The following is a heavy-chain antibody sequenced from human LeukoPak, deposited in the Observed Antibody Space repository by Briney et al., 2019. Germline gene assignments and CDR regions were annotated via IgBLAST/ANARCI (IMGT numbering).Heavy chain of an antibody. CDR1: GFTFSSYA. V-gene: IGHV3-30*04. Sequence: GGSLRLSCAASGFTFSSYAMHWVRQAPGKGLEWVAVISYDGSNKYYADSVKGRFTISRDNSKNTLYLQMNSLRAEDRAVYYCAREPSYDSSGYEIDFWGQGTVVSVSS. CDR2: ISYDGSNK. J-gene: IGHJ4*02. CDR3: AREPSYDSSGYEIDF. D-gene: IGHD3-22*01.